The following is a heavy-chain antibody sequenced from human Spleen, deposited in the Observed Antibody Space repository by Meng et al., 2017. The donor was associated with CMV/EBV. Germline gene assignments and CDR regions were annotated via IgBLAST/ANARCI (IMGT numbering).Heavy chain of an antibody. CDR1: GFTFRSYE. J-gene: IGHJ6*02. CDR2: IYSGGST. D-gene: IGHD3-16*01. CDR3: VRDPDWGGMDV. Sequence: LSLTCAASGFTFRSYEMNWVRQAPGKGLEWVSVIYSGGSTYYADSVKGRFTISRDNSKNTLYLQMNSLRAEDTAVYYCVRDPDWGGMDVWGQGTTVTVSS. V-gene: IGHV3-53*01.